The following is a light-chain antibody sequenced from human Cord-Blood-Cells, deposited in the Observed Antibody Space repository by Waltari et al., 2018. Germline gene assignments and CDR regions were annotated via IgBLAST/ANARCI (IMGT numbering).Light chain of an antibody. CDR3: ASWYDSLSGPV. J-gene: IGLJ3*02. CDR1: SSNIGRNY. V-gene: IGLV1-47*01. Sequence: QSVLTQPPSASGPPGQRVTIPCSGSSSNIGRNYVYWYQQPPGTAPKLLIYRNNQRPSGVPDRFSGSKSGTSASLAISGLRSEDEADYYCASWYDSLSGPVFGGGTKLTVL. CDR2: RNN.